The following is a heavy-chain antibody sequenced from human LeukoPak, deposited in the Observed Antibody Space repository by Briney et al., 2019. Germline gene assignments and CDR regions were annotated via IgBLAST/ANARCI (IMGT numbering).Heavy chain of an antibody. CDR3: ARDLIAAAGGLDY. CDR1: GGSFSGYY. D-gene: IGHD6-13*01. V-gene: IGHV4-59*01. Sequence: SETLSLTCAVYGGSFSGYYWSWIRQPPGKGLEWIGYIYYSGSTNYNPSLKSRVTISVDTSKNQFSLKLSTVTAADTAVYYCARDLIAAAGGLDYWGQGTLVTVSS. CDR2: IYYSGST. J-gene: IGHJ4*02.